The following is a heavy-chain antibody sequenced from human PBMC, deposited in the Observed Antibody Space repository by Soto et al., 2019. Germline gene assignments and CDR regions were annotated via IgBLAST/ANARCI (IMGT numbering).Heavy chain of an antibody. CDR2: INPNSGGT. J-gene: IGHJ6*02. D-gene: IGHD3-10*01. Sequence: ASVKVSCKASGYTFTGYYMHWVRQAPGQGLEWMGWINPNSGGTNYAQKFQGWVTMTRDTSISTAYMELSRLRSDDTAVYYCARDLYGSGSYYTSYGMDVWGQGTTVTVS. V-gene: IGHV1-2*04. CDR3: ARDLYGSGSYYTSYGMDV. CDR1: GYTFTGYY.